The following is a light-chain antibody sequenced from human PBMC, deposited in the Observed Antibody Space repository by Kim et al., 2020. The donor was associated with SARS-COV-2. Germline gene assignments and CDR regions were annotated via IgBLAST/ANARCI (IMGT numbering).Light chain of an antibody. J-gene: IGLJ3*02. Sequence: VQPTCPLSSGHSSYIIAWHEQRPGKATRYLMKLEGSGSYNKGSGVPDRFSGSSSGADRYLTISNLQSEDEADYYCETWDSNTHWVFGGGTQLTVL. V-gene: IGLV4-60*03. CDR2: LEGSGSY. CDR1: SGHSSYI. CDR3: ETWDSNTHWV.